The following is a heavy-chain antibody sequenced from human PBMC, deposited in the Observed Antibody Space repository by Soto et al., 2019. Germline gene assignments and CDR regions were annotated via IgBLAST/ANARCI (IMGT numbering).Heavy chain of an antibody. J-gene: IGHJ6*02. Sequence: ASVKVSCKASGGTFSSYAISWVRQAPGQWLEWMGGIIPIFGTANYAQKFQGRVTITADESTSTAYMELSSLRSEDTAVYYCAAEIAARSSYYYYGMDVWGQGTTVTVSS. CDR1: GGTFSSYA. D-gene: IGHD6-6*01. CDR3: AAEIAARSSYYYYGMDV. CDR2: IIPIFGTA. V-gene: IGHV1-69*13.